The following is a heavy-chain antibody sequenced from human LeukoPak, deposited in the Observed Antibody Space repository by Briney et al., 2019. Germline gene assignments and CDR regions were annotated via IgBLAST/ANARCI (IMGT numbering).Heavy chain of an antibody. D-gene: IGHD3-9*01. CDR3: ARGYYDILTGLHPYFDY. CDR1: GGSISSYY. V-gene: IGHV4-59*12. J-gene: IGHJ4*02. CDR2: IYYSGST. Sequence: SETLSLTCTVSGGSISSYYWSWIRQPPGKGLEWIGSIYYSGSTYYSPSLKSRVTISVDTSKNQFSLKLSSVTAADTAVYYCARGYYDILTGLHPYFDYWGQGNLVTVSS.